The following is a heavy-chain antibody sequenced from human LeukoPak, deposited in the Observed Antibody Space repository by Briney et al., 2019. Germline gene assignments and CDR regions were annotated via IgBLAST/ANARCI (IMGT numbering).Heavy chain of an antibody. V-gene: IGHV3-30*04. J-gene: IGHJ4*02. CDR1: GFTFSSYA. CDR2: ISYDGSNK. Sequence: GSLRLSCAASGFTFSSYAMHWVRQAPGKGLEWVAVISYDGSNKYYADSVKGRFTISRDNSKNTLYLQMNSLRAEDTAVYYCARPKFPGYSSRGFDYWGQGTLVTVSS. CDR3: ARPKFPGYSSRGFDY. D-gene: IGHD6-13*01.